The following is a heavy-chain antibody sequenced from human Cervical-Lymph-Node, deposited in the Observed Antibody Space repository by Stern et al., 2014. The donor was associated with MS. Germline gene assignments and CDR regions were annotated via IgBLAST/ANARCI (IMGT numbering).Heavy chain of an antibody. CDR3: AGDKDHVFDI. CDR2: ISAQTGST. V-gene: IGHV1-18*01. Sequence: QVQLVQSGLEVKKPGASVKVSCKASGYTFTSNGISWVRQAPGQGLEWMGWISAQTGSTAYVQSFHDRFTMTTDPSTRTAFMELWGLSSDDTPMYYCAGDKDHVFDIWGQGTMVTISS. CDR1: GYTFTSNG. J-gene: IGHJ3*02.